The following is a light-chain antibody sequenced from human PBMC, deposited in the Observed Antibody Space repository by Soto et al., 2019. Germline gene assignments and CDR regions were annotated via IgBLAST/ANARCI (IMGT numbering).Light chain of an antibody. V-gene: IGKV1-5*03. CDR1: QSINSW. CDR3: QQYNSYTFT. Sequence: DIQMTQSPSTLSASVGDRVTITCWASQSINSWLAWYQQKPGKAPKLLIYKASSLESGDPSRCSGSGSETELPLTISLLQHDDFASDYCQQYNSYTFTFGPGTKGDI. CDR2: KAS. J-gene: IGKJ3*01.